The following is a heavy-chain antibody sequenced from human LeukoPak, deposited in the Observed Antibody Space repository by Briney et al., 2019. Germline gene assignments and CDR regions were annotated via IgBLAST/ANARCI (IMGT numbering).Heavy chain of an antibody. CDR3: ARVSAPGGTRLFDY. V-gene: IGHV4-39*07. Sequence: PSETLSLTCTVSGGSINNINYWWGWIRQPPGKGLEWIGSVYYSGSTYYNPSLKTRLTISINTSRNKFSLMMTSVTAADTAVYYCARVSAPGGTRLFDYWGQGTLVTVSS. CDR1: GGSINNINYW. CDR2: VYYSGST. J-gene: IGHJ4*02. D-gene: IGHD2-15*01.